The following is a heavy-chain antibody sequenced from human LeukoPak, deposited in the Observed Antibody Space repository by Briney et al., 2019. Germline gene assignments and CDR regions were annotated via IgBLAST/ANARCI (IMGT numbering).Heavy chain of an antibody. D-gene: IGHD3-3*01. Sequence: PSQTLSLTCTVPGGSISSGGYYWSWIRQPPGKGLEWIGEINHSGSTNYNPSLKSRVTISVDTSKNQFSLKLSSVTAADTAVYYCARGKGNYDFWSGYYGYYYMDVWGKGTTVTVSS. J-gene: IGHJ6*03. CDR3: ARGKGNYDFWSGYYGYYYMDV. CDR1: GGSISSGGYY. V-gene: IGHV4-30-2*01. CDR2: INHSGST.